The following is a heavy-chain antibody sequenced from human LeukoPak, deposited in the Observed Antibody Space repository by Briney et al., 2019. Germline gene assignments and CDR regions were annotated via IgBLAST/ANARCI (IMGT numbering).Heavy chain of an antibody. V-gene: IGHV4-4*07. CDR1: GGSISSYY. Sequence: PSETLSLTCTVSGGSISSYYWNWIRQPAGKALEWIGRISTSGNTNYNPSLKSRVTMSVDRSKNQFSLKLSSVTAADTAVYYCARRVWEQTYVAYENWFDPWGQGTLVSVSS. J-gene: IGHJ5*02. D-gene: IGHD1/OR15-1a*01. CDR2: ISTSGNT. CDR3: ARRVWEQTYVAYENWFDP.